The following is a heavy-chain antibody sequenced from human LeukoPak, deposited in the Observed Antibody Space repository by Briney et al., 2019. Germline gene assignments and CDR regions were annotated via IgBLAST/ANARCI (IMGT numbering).Heavy chain of an antibody. Sequence: GESLQISCKGSGYSFTSYWIGWVRQMPGKGLEWMGIIYPGDSDTRYSPSFQGQVTISADKSISTAYLQWSSLKASDTAMYYCARQAYYDFWSGYYSRGPYYYYGMDVWGQGTTVTVSS. V-gene: IGHV5-51*01. CDR1: GYSFTSYW. CDR3: ARQAYYDFWSGYYSRGPYYYYGMDV. J-gene: IGHJ6*02. D-gene: IGHD3-3*01. CDR2: IYPGDSDT.